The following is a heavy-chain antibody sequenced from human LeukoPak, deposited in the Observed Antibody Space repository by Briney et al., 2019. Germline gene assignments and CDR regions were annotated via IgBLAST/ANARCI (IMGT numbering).Heavy chain of an antibody. J-gene: IGHJ4*02. CDR1: GSTFSSYA. V-gene: IGHV3-23*01. Sequence: PGGSLRLSCAASGSTFSSYAMSWVRQAPGKGLEWVSAISGSGGSTYYADSVRGRLTISRDNSKNTLYLQMNSLRAVDTAVYYCARAGWADGDYHYFDYWGQGTLVTVSS. CDR3: ARAGWADGDYHYFDY. D-gene: IGHD4-17*01. CDR2: ISGSGGST.